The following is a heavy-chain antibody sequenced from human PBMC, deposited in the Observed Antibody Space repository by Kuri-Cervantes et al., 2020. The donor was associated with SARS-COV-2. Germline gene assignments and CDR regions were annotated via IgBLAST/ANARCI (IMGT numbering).Heavy chain of an antibody. V-gene: IGHV1-18*01. J-gene: IGHJ4*02. CDR1: GYTFTSYG. CDR3: ARSTYYGSGSYPNRYYFDY. D-gene: IGHD3-10*01. Sequence: ASGKVSCKASGYTFTSYGISWVRQAPGQGLEWMGWISAYNGNTNYAQKLKGRVTMTTDTSTSTAYMKLRSLRSDDTAVYYCARSTYYGSGSYPNRYYFDYWGQGTLVTVSS. CDR2: ISAYNGNT.